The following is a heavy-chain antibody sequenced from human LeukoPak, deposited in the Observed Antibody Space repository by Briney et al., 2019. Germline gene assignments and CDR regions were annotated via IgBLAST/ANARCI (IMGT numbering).Heavy chain of an antibody. CDR2: ISGSGGGT. CDR1: GFTFSSYA. Sequence: PGGSLRLSCVASGFTFSSYAMTWVRQVSGKGLEWVSGISGSGGGTYYAASVKGRFTISRDNSKDTLFLQMNSLRADDTALYYCARWSGDYKFDYWGQGTLVTVSS. V-gene: IGHV3-23*01. D-gene: IGHD3-3*01. J-gene: IGHJ4*02. CDR3: ARWSGDYKFDY.